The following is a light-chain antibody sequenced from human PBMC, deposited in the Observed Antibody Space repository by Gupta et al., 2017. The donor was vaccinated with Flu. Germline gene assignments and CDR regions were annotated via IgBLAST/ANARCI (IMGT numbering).Light chain of an antibody. Sequence: DIQMTQSPPTLSASVGDRVTITCRASQSISRWLAWYQQKPGEAPKLLIYKASILGSGVPSRFSGSGSGTEFTLTINSRQPEDFASYYCQQFNTYSPAWTFGQGTRVEV. CDR3: QQFNTYSPAWT. J-gene: IGKJ1*01. V-gene: IGKV1-5*03. CDR2: KAS. CDR1: QSISRW.